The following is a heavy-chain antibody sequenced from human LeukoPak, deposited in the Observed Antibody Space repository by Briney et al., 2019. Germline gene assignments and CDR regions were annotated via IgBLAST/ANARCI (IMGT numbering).Heavy chain of an antibody. J-gene: IGHJ4*02. Sequence: ASVKVSCKASGYTFTSYGISWLRQAPGQGLEWMGWINTNTGNPTYAQGFTGRFVFSLDTSVSTAYLQISSLKTEDTAVYYCARDRTLFDYWGQGTLVTVSS. CDR2: INTNTGNP. V-gene: IGHV7-4-1*02. CDR1: GYTFTSYG. CDR3: ARDRTLFDY. D-gene: IGHD1-14*01.